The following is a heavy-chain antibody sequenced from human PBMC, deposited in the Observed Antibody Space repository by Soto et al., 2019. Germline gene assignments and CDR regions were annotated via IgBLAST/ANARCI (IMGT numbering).Heavy chain of an antibody. CDR2: IYYSGST. Sequence: PSETLSLTCSVSGVSVSSGGYYWSWIRQPPGKGLEWIGYIYYSGSTNYNPSLKSRVTISEDTSTNQFSLKLSSVTAADMALYYFARDLFLWFGDFPYYYYYLYVLSKWTTLTVSS. J-gene: IGHJ6*03. CDR1: GVSVSSGGYY. CDR3: ARDLFLWFGDFPYYYYYLYV. D-gene: IGHD3-10*01. V-gene: IGHV4-61*08.